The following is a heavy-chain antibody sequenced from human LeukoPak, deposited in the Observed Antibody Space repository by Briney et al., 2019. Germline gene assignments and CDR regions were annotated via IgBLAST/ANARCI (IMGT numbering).Heavy chain of an antibody. V-gene: IGHV3-30*19. Sequence: GTSLRLSCAASGFIFSGHAMYWVRQAPGKGLEWVAVISYDGSNKYYADSVKGRFTISRDNSKNTLYLQMNSLRAEDTAVYYCARETSSGWYLSFDYWGQGTLVTVSS. CDR2: ISYDGSNK. D-gene: IGHD6-19*01. CDR1: GFIFSGHA. CDR3: ARETSSGWYLSFDY. J-gene: IGHJ4*02.